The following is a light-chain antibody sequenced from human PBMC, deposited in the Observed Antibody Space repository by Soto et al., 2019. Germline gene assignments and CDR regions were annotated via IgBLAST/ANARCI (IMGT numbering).Light chain of an antibody. CDR3: CSYTTSSTLV. Sequence: QSALTQPASVSGSPGQSITISCTGTNSDVGTYNHVSWYQQHPDKAPQLIIYEVSNRPSGLSNRFSASKSGNTASLTISGLQAEDEADYYCCSYTTSSTLVFGTGTKLTV. J-gene: IGLJ1*01. V-gene: IGLV2-14*01. CDR2: EVS. CDR1: NSDVGTYNH.